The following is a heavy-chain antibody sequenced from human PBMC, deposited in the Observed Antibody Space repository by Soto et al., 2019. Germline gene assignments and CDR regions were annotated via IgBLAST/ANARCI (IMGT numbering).Heavy chain of an antibody. CDR2: ISAYNGNT. CDR3: ARDYYDSSGYWLDAFDI. J-gene: IGHJ3*02. D-gene: IGHD3-22*01. CDR1: GYTFTSYG. Sequence: ASVKVSCKASGYTFTSYGISWVRPAPGQGLEWMGWISAYNGNTNYAQKLQGRVTMTTDTSTSTAYMELRSLRSDDTAVYYCARDYYDSSGYWLDAFDIWGQGTMVTVSS. V-gene: IGHV1-18*04.